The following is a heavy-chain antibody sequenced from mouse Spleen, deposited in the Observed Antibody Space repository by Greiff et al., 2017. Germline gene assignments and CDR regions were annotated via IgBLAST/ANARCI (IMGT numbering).Heavy chain of an antibody. J-gene: IGHJ4*01. CDR2: INPGSGGT. D-gene: IGHD2-14*01. Sequence: VQLQQSGAELVRLGTSVKVSCKASGYAFTNYLIEWVKQRPGQGLEWIGVINPGSGGTNYNEKFKGKATLTADKSSSTAYMQLSSLTSEDSAVYFCARDRYDEVMDYWGQGTSVTVSS. CDR3: ARDRYDEVMDY. CDR1: GYAFTNYL. V-gene: IGHV1-54*01.